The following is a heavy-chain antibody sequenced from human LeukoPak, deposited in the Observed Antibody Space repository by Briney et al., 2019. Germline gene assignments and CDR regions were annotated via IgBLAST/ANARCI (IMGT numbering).Heavy chain of an antibody. D-gene: IGHD2-2*01. V-gene: IGHV1-69*05. J-gene: IGHJ5*02. CDR2: IIPIFGTA. Sequence: ASVKVSCKASGGTFTSYAISWVRQAPGQGLEWMGGIIPIFGTANHAQKFQGRVTVTTDESTSTAYMELSSLRSEDTAVYYCARVSFCSSTSCYASWFDPWGQGTLVTVSS. CDR1: GGTFTSYA. CDR3: ARVSFCSSTSCYASWFDP.